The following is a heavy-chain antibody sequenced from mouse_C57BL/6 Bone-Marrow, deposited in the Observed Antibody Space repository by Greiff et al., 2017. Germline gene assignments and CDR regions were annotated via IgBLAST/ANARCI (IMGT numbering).Heavy chain of an antibody. J-gene: IGHJ2*01. CDR3: ATGGPDY. CDR1: GYTFTSYW. V-gene: IGHV1-69*01. CDR2: IDPSDSYP. Sequence: QVQLQQPGAELVMPGASVKLSCKASGYTFTSYWMHWVKQRPGQGLEWIGEIDPSDSYPNYNQKFKGKSTLTVDKSSSTAYMQLSSLTSEDSAVYYCATGGPDYWGQGTTLTVSS.